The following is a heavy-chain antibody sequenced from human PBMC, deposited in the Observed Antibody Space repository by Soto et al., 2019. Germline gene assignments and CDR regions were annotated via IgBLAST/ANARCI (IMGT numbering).Heavy chain of an antibody. D-gene: IGHD3-10*01. CDR3: ARGPYYPRGYGMDV. CDR1: GGSFSGYY. Sequence: QVQLQQWGAGLLKPSETLSLTCAVYGGSFSGYYWSWIRQPPGKGLEWIGEINHSGSTNYNPSLKRRVTISVDTSKNQFSLKLGSVTAASTAVYYWARGPYYPRGYGMDVWGQGTTVTVSS. V-gene: IGHV4-34*01. J-gene: IGHJ6*02. CDR2: INHSGST.